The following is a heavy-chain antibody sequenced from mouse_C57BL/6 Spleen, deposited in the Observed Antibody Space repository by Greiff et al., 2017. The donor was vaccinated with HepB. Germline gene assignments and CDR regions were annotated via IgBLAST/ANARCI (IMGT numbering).Heavy chain of an antibody. Sequence: QVQLKESGAELVRPGASVKLSCKASGYTFTDYYINWVKQRPGQGLEWIARIYPGSGNTYYNEKFKGKATLTAEKSSSTAYMQLSSLTSEDSAVYFCARNGNYPYWYFDVWGTGTTVTVSS. D-gene: IGHD2-1*01. CDR2: IYPGSGNT. CDR3: ARNGNYPYWYFDV. V-gene: IGHV1-76*01. J-gene: IGHJ1*03. CDR1: GYTFTDYY.